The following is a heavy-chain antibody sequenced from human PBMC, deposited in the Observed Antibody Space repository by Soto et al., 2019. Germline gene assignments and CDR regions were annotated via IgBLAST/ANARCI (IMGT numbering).Heavy chain of an antibody. Sequence: EVQLLQSGAEVKKPGESLKISCKGSGYSFTSYWIGWVRQMPGKGLEWMGIIYPGDSDTRYSPSFQGQVTISADKSISFGYLQWSSMKASDTAMYYCAIAYYDILTGPSFDYWGQRTLVTVSA. CDR2: IYPGDSDT. D-gene: IGHD3-9*01. J-gene: IGHJ4*02. CDR1: GYSFTSYW. CDR3: AIAYYDILTGPSFDY. V-gene: IGHV5-51*03.